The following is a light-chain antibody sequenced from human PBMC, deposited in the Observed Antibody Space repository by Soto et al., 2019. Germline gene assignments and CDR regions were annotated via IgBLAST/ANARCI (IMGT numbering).Light chain of an antibody. Sequence: DIEMTQSPSTLSASVGDRVTLTCRASQSITSWVAWYQQKPGKAPKLLIYKATHLQTGVRPRFSGRGSGTEFSLTIGSLQLDDFAIYDWQQYNDFQYTFGQGTSLEMK. V-gene: IGKV1-5*03. CDR2: KAT. CDR3: QQYNDFQYT. CDR1: QSITSW. J-gene: IGKJ2*01.